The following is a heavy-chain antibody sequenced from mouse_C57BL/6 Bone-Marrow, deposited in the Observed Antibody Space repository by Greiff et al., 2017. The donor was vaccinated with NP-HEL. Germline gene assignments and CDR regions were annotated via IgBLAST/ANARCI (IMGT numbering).Heavy chain of an antibody. CDR2: IYPRSGNT. J-gene: IGHJ2*01. D-gene: IGHD3-1*01. CDR3: ARSGGLGYADY. V-gene: IGHV1-81*01. Sequence: QVQLKESGAELARPGASVKLSCKASGYTFTSYGISWVKQRTGQGLEWIGEIYPRSGNTYYNEKFKGKATLTADKSSSTAYMELRSLTSEDSAVYFCARSGGLGYADYWGQGTTLTVSS. CDR1: GYTFTSYG.